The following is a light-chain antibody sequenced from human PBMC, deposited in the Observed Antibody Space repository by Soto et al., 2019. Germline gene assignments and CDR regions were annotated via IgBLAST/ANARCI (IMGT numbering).Light chain of an antibody. J-gene: IGKJ4*01. CDR1: QSISSY. V-gene: IGKV3-11*01. CDR3: QQRRSWPLT. Sequence: EIVLTQPPATLSLSPGERATLSCRASQSISSYLAWYQQKPGQAPRLLIYDGSNRATGVPARFSGSGSETDFTLTISSLEPEDFASYYCQQRRSWPLTFGGGTKVDIK. CDR2: DGS.